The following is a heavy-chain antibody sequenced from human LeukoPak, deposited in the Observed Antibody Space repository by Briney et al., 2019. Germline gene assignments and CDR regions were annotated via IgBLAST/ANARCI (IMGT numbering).Heavy chain of an antibody. CDR3: AKDDGATYSYFDY. Sequence: GGSLRLSCAASGFTFDDYAMHWVRQAPGKGLEWVSGISWNSGSIDYADSVKGRFTISRDNAKNSLFLQMNSLRAGDTALYYCAKDDGATYSYFDYWGQGTLVTVSS. V-gene: IGHV3-9*01. CDR1: GFTFDDYA. J-gene: IGHJ4*02. CDR2: ISWNSGSI. D-gene: IGHD1-26*01.